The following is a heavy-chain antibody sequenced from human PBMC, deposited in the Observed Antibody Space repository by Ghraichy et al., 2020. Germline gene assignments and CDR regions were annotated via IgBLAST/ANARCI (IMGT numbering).Heavy chain of an antibody. D-gene: IGHD3-3*01. CDR3: ARQASTAYMPLEWFQWVYFDY. CDR2: IYYSGST. V-gene: IGHV4-39*01. Sequence: SETLSLTGTVSGGSISSSSYYWGWIRQPPGNGLEWIGSIYYSGSTYYNPSLKSRVTISVDTSKNQFSLKLSSVTAADTAVYYCARQASTAYMPLEWFQWVYFDYWGQGTLVTVSS. CDR1: GGSISSSSYY. J-gene: IGHJ4*02.